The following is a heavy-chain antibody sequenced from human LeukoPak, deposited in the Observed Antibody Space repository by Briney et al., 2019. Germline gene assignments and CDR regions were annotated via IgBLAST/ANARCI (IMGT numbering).Heavy chain of an antibody. V-gene: IGHV3-21*01. Sequence: PGGSLRLSCAASGFTFSSYSMNWVRQAPGKGLEWVSSISSSSSYIYYADSVKGRFTISRDNAKNSLYLQMNSLRAEDTAVYYCARGYGHGIAVAGSDAFDIWGQGTMVTVSS. CDR2: ISSSSSYI. D-gene: IGHD6-19*01. CDR3: ARGYGHGIAVAGSDAFDI. CDR1: GFTFSSYS. J-gene: IGHJ3*02.